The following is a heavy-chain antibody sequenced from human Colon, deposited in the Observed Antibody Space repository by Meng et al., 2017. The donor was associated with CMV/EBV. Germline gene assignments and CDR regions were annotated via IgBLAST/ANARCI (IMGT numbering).Heavy chain of an antibody. V-gene: IGHV4-59*11. Sequence: SETLSLTCSVSGGSMSPHYWSWIRQSPGKGLEWIASIYYSGSTIQNPSLQSRVTVSVDTSKNQFSLQMRSVTAADTAVYFCARCGHGGTYYIDHWGQGTLVTVSS. J-gene: IGHJ4*02. CDR3: ARCGHGGTYYIDH. D-gene: IGHD1-26*01. CDR2: IYYSGST. CDR1: GGSMSPHY.